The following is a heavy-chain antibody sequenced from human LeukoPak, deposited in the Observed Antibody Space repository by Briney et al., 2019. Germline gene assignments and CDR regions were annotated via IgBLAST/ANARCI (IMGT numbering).Heavy chain of an antibody. D-gene: IGHD2-21*01. J-gene: IGHJ3*02. Sequence: GGSLRLSCAASGFTFSSFSMNWVRQAPGKGLEWVSYISSSSSTIYYADSVKGRFTISRDNAKNSLYLQMNSLRAEDTAVYYCARGVVVSPHDAFDIWGQGTMVTVSS. CDR1: GFTFSSFS. CDR3: ARGVVVSPHDAFDI. V-gene: IGHV3-48*04. CDR2: ISSSSSTI.